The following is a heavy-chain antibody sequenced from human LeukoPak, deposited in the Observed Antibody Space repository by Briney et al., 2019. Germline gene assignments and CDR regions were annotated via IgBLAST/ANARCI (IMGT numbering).Heavy chain of an antibody. CDR3: ARTSHDGSGSYGMDV. CDR1: GGSFSGYY. D-gene: IGHD3-10*01. J-gene: IGHJ6*02. Sequence: SETLSLTCAVYGGSFSGYYWSWIRQPPGKGLEWIGEINHSGSTNYNPSLKSRVTISVDTSKNQFSLKLSSVTAADTAVYYCARTSHDGSGSYGMDVWGQGTTVTVSS. CDR2: INHSGST. V-gene: IGHV4-34*01.